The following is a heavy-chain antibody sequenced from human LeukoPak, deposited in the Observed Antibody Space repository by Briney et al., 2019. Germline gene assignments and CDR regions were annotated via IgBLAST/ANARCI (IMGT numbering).Heavy chain of an antibody. J-gene: IGHJ5*02. CDR1: GGSISSSNW. Sequence: SGTLSLTCAVSGGSISSSNWWSWVRQPPGKGLEWIGEIYHSGSTNYNPSLKSRVTISVDKSKNQFSLKLSSVTAADTAVYYCAGGVPAAMGDINWFDPWGQGTLVTVSS. V-gene: IGHV4-4*02. D-gene: IGHD2-2*01. CDR2: IYHSGST. CDR3: AGGVPAAMGDINWFDP.